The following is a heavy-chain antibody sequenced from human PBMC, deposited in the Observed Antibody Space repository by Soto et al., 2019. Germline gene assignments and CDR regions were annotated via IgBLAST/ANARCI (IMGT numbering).Heavy chain of an antibody. J-gene: IGHJ4*02. V-gene: IGHV1-8*01. Sequence: QVQLVQSGAEVKKPGASVKVSCKASGYTFTSYDINWVRQATGQGLEWMGWMNPNSGSTVYAQKLQGRGTMTRNTSISTAYMELSRLRSEDTAVYYCAREKSSWYDYWGQGTLVTVSS. CDR1: GYTFTSYD. CDR2: MNPNSGST. D-gene: IGHD6-13*01. CDR3: AREKSSWYDY.